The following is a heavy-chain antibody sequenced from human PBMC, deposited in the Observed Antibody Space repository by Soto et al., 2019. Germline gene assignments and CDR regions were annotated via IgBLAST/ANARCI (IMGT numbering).Heavy chain of an antibody. J-gene: IGHJ1*01. CDR3: AKDERGATRD. Sequence: QPGGSLRLSCAASGFPFNNFSLSWVRQGPGKGPECVSSISGGGDNTYYADSVKGRFTISGANSEETVSLQMNRLGAEDTATYYFAKDERGATRDRGQGALVTLSS. V-gene: IGHV3-23*01. CDR2: ISGGGDNT. D-gene: IGHD1-26*01. CDR1: GFPFNNFS.